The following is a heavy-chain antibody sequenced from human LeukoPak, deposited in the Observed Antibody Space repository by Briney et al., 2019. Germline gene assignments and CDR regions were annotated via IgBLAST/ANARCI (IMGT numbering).Heavy chain of an antibody. D-gene: IGHD6-19*01. CDR2: IGIRGDT. Sequence: GGSLRLSCAASGFTFTDYDMHWVRQVIGKGLEWVSAIGIRGDTHYSGSVKGRFTISRENSESSLYLQMNSLRAEDTAVYYCARGGIQVSGIDEFDYWGQGTLVTVSS. V-gene: IGHV3-13*01. CDR3: ARGGIQVSGIDEFDY. CDR1: GFTFTDYD. J-gene: IGHJ4*02.